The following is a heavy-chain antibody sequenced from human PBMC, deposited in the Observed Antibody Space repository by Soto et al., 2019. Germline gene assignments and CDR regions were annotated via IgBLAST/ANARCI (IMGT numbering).Heavy chain of an antibody. CDR2: ISAYNGNT. V-gene: IGHV1-18*01. J-gene: IGHJ5*02. Sequence: ASVKVSCKASGYTFTSYGISWAPQAPGQALEWMGWISAYNGNTNYAQKLQGRVTMTTDTSTSTAYMELRSLISDDTAVYYCARAESVVVPAATVDWFDPCGQGTEVTLSS. CDR1: GYTFTSYG. D-gene: IGHD2-2*01. CDR3: ARAESVVVPAATVDWFDP.